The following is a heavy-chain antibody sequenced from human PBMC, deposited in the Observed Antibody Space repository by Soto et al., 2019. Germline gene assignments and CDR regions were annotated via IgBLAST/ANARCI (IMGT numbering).Heavy chain of an antibody. CDR3: AKSTVVRWTRLVAFDI. CDR2: ISGSGGST. V-gene: IGHV3-23*01. J-gene: IGHJ3*02. CDR1: GFTFSSYA. D-gene: IGHD3-10*02. Sequence: GGSLRLSCAASGFTFSSYAMSWVRQAPGKGLEWVSAISGSGGSTYYADSVKGRFTISRDNSKNTLYLQMNSLRAEDTAVYYCAKSTVVRWTRLVAFDIWGQGTMVTVSS.